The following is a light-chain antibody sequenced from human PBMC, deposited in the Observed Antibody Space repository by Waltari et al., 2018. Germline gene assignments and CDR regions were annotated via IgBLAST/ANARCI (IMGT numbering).Light chain of an antibody. V-gene: IGKV3-15*01. CDR3: QQYSDWPT. CDR1: QSVSRN. Sequence: EIVMTQSPATLSVSPGERATLPCRASQSVSRNLAWHQHKPGQAPRLLIYETSTRATGVPARFSGSGSGTEFTLTISSLQSEDFAVYYCQQYSDWPTFGQGTKVEIK. J-gene: IGKJ1*01. CDR2: ETS.